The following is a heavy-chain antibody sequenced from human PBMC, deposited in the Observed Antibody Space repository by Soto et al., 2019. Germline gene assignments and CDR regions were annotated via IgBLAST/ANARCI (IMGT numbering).Heavy chain of an antibody. Sequence: PSETLSLTCTVSGGSIISYYWSWIRQPPGKGLEWIGYIYYSGSTNYNPSLKSRVTISVDTSKNQFSLKLSSVTAADTAVYYCARGYCSGGSCYRYDYWGQGTLVTVSS. J-gene: IGHJ4*02. CDR2: IYYSGST. D-gene: IGHD2-15*01. CDR3: ARGYCSGGSCYRYDY. V-gene: IGHV4-59*08. CDR1: GGSIISYY.